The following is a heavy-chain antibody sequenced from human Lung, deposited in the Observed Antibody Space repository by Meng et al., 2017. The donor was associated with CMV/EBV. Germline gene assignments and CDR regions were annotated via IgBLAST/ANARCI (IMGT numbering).Heavy chain of an antibody. CDR3: ARMIMNNYDYHFAMDV. CDR2: IDHSGST. J-gene: IGHJ6*02. V-gene: IGHV4-34*01. D-gene: IGHD3-16*01. Sequence: SETLSLTCTVYGGSLGDYFWTWIRQPPGKGLEWIGEIDHSGSTKYNPSLKSRATISDDASKNQLSLKLRSLTAADTAVYYCARMIMNNYDYHFAMDVWGQGNSV. CDR1: GGSLGDYF.